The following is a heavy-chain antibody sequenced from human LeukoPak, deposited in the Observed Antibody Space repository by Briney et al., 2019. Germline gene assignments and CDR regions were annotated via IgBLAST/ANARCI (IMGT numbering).Heavy chain of an antibody. CDR1: GFTFSSYV. CDR2: IRYDGSET. Sequence: QAGGSLRLSCAASGFTFSSYVIHWVRQTPGKGLEWVAFIRYDGSETYYGDSVKGRFTISRDNSKNMFFLQMNSLRTEDTALYFCAKDTLSGGTQHFFDYWGQGTLVTVSS. D-gene: IGHD2-15*01. J-gene: IGHJ4*02. V-gene: IGHV3-30*02. CDR3: AKDTLSGGTQHFFDY.